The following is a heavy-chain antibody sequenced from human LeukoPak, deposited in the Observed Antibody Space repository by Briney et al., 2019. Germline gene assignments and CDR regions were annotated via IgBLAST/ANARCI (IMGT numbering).Heavy chain of an antibody. CDR1: GFTFSSYS. CDR2: ISSSSSYI. D-gene: IGHD4-17*01. CDR3: ARASLLSVTTWFDP. J-gene: IGHJ5*02. V-gene: IGHV3-21*01. Sequence: GGSLRLSCAASGFTFSSYSMNWVRQAPGKGLEWVSSISSSSSYIYYADSVKGRFTISRDNAKNSLYLQMNSLRAEDTAVYYCARASLLSVTTWFDPWGQGTLVTVSS.